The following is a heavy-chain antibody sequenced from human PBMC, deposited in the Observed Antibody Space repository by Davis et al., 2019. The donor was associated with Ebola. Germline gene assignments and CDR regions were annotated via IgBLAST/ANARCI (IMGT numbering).Heavy chain of an antibody. J-gene: IGHJ4*02. D-gene: IGHD5-18*01. CDR1: GASISSYY. Sequence: MPGGSLRLSCSVSGASISSYYWSWIRQPPGKGLEWIGYIYYSGSTNYNPSLKSRVTISVDTSKNQFSLKLSSVTAADTAVYYCAGYGLFDYWGQGTLVTVSS. CDR2: IYYSGST. V-gene: IGHV4-59*08. CDR3: AGYGLFDY.